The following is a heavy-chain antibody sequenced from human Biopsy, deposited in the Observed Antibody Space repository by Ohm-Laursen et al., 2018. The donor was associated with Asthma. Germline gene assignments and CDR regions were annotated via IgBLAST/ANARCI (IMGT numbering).Heavy chain of an antibody. Sequence: SLRLSCTASGFTFHNYVMHWVRQAPGKGLEWVAVISFDGSNKDYADSVKGRFTISRDNSKNTLHLEMNSLRVEDTAVFYCARAKSGSFYSPADYWGQGTLVTVSS. D-gene: IGHD1-26*01. V-gene: IGHV3-33*05. CDR1: GFTFHNYV. CDR3: ARAKSGSFYSPADY. CDR2: ISFDGSNK. J-gene: IGHJ4*02.